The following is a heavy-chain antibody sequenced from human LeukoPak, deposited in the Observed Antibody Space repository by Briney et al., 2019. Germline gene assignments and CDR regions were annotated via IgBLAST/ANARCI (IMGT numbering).Heavy chain of an antibody. CDR1: GFTFSSYS. J-gene: IGHJ4*02. Sequence: GGSLRLSCAASGFTFSSYSMNWVRQAPGKGLEWVAFIRYDGSNKYYADSVKGRFTISRDNSKNTLYLQMNSLRAEDTAVYYCAKPLDHIVVVTAPPHYWGQGTLVTVSS. CDR2: IRYDGSNK. D-gene: IGHD2-21*02. CDR3: AKPLDHIVVVTAPPHY. V-gene: IGHV3-30*02.